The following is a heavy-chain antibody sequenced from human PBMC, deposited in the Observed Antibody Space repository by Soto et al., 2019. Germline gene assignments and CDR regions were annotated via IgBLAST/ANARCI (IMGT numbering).Heavy chain of an antibody. D-gene: IGHD5-18*01. V-gene: IGHV3-73*02. Sequence: EVQLVESGGGLVQPGGSLKLSCAASGFTFSGSAMHWVRQASGKGLEWVGRIRSKANSYATAYAASVKGRFTISRDDSKNTAYLQMNSLKTEDTAVYYCTRPPEDTAMRGYYGMDVWGQGTTVTVSS. J-gene: IGHJ6*02. CDR3: TRPPEDTAMRGYYGMDV. CDR1: GFTFSGSA. CDR2: IRSKANSYAT.